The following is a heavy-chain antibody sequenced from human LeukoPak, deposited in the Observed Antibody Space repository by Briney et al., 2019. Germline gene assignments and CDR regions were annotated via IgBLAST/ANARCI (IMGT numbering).Heavy chain of an antibody. CDR3: ARRYDSSGYLRNDY. Sequence: ASVKVSCKASGYTFTSYGVSWVRQAPGQGLEWMGWISAYNGNTNYAQKLQGRVTTTTDTSTSTAYMELRSLRSDDTAVYYCARRYDSSGYLRNDYWGQGTLVTVSS. D-gene: IGHD3-22*01. CDR2: ISAYNGNT. CDR1: GYTFTSYG. J-gene: IGHJ4*02. V-gene: IGHV1-18*01.